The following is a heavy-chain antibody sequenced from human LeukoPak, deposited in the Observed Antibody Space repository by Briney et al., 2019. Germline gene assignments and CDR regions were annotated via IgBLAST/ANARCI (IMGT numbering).Heavy chain of an antibody. CDR1: GYTFTGYY. J-gene: IGHJ4*02. CDR2: INPNSGGT. V-gene: IGHV1-2*02. CDR3: ARSDYVFGTSRSFFVY. Sequence: ASVKVSFKASGYTFTGYYMHWVRQAPGQGLEWMGWINPNSGGTNYAQKFQGRVTMTSDTSISTAFMEPSSLRCEDTAVYYWARSDYVFGTSRSFFVYWGRGTLVTVSS. D-gene: IGHD3-16*01.